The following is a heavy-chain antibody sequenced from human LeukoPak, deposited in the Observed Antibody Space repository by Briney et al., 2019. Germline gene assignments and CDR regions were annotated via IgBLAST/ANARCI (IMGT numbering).Heavy chain of an antibody. V-gene: IGHV3-21*01. CDR3: ARDPPLGSCSTISCPHLDY. J-gene: IGHJ4*02. Sequence: GGSLRLSCAASGFTFSRYSMNWVRQAPGKGLEWVSSISSSSSFIYYADSVKGRFTISRDNAKNSLYPQMNSLRAEDTAVYYCARDPPLGSCSTISCPHLDYWGQGTLVTVSS. D-gene: IGHD2-2*01. CDR2: ISSSSSFI. CDR1: GFTFSRYS.